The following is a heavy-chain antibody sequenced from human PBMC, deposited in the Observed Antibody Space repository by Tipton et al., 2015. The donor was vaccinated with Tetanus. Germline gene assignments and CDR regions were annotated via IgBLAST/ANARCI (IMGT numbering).Heavy chain of an antibody. CDR2: IYYSGNT. J-gene: IGHJ4*02. CDR1: GGSISSSRYY. CDR3: ARQCVVPAAENDYGDNAFDS. Sequence: TLSLTCTVSGGSISSSRYYWGWIRQPPGKGLEWIGSIYYSGNTYYNPALKSRVTISVDTAKNQFSLTLTSVTAADTAVYYCARQCVVPAAENDYGDNAFDSWGQGTLVTVSS. D-gene: IGHD2-2*01. V-gene: IGHV4-39*01.